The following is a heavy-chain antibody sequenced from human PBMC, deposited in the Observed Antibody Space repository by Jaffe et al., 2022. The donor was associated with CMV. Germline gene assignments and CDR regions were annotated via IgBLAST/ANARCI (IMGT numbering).Heavy chain of an antibody. CDR1: GGSVSSGSYY. Sequence: QVQLQESGPGLVKPSETLSLTCTVSGGSVSSGSYYWSWIRQPPGKGLEWIGYIYYSGSTNYNPSLKSRVTISVDTSKNQFSLKLSSVTAADTAVYYCARDRRPVLARYYYYYYGMDVWGQGTTVTVSS. J-gene: IGHJ6*02. CDR3: ARDRRPVLARYYYYYYGMDV. V-gene: IGHV4-61*01. D-gene: IGHD6-6*01. CDR2: IYYSGST.